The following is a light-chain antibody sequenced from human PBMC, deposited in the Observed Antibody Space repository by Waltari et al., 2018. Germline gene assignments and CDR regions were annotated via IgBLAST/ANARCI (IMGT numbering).Light chain of an antibody. V-gene: IGLV4-69*01. J-gene: IGLJ3*02. CDR3: QTGGHGTWV. Sequence: QLVLTQSPSASASLGASVKLTCTLDSGHSSNIVAWLQQQPEKGPRYLMKINSDGSNSKGDEIPDRVSGSSSGAARCLTISSLQSEDEADYYCQTGGHGTWVFGGGTKLTVL. CDR1: SGHSSNI. CDR2: INSDGSN.